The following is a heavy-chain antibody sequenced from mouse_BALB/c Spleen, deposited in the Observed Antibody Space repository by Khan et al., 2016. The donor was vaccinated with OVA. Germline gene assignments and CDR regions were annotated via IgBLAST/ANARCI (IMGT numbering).Heavy chain of an antibody. D-gene: IGHD4-1*01. CDR2: ISSGGDYT. CDR3: ASHLTGSFAY. CDR1: GFTFSSYS. V-gene: IGHV5-6*01. Sequence: EVQLVESGGDLVKPGGSLKLSCAASGFTFSSYSMSWVRQTPDKRLEWVASISSGGDYTYYPDIVKGRFTISRDNDKNTLYLDMSSLKSEDTAMDYWASHLTGSFAYWGKGTLVTVSA. J-gene: IGHJ3*01.